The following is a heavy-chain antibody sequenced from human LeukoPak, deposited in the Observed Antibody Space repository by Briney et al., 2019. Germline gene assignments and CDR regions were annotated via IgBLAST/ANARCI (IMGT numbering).Heavy chain of an antibody. CDR2: INPSGGST. CDR1: GYTFTSYY. Sequence: ASVKVSCKASGYTFTSYYMHWVRQAPGQGLEWMGIINPSGGSTSYAQKFQGRVTMTKDMSTSTDYMELSSLRSEDTAVYYCARDNSVEDTAWWFDPWGQGTLVTVSS. J-gene: IGHJ5*02. D-gene: IGHD4-23*01. CDR3: ARDNSVEDTAWWFDP. V-gene: IGHV1-46*01.